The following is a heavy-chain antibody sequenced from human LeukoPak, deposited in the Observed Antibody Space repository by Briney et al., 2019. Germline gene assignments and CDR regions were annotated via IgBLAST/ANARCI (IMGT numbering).Heavy chain of an antibody. CDR3: VFEHCIGGSNQAFDS. J-gene: IGHJ4*02. Sequence: VASVKVSCKASGYTFTGYFIHWARQAPGQGLEWIGWMNSNTGASNSAQKFQGRVTLTSDTSISTAYMELSSLGSDDTALYLCVFEHCIGGSNQAFDSWGQGTLVTVSS. V-gene: IGHV1-2*02. CDR2: MNSNTGAS. D-gene: IGHD2-15*01. CDR1: GYTFTGYF.